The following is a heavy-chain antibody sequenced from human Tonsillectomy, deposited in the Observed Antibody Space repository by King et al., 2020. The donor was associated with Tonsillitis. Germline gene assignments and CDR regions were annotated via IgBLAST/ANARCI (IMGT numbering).Heavy chain of an antibody. Sequence: VQLVESGGGLVHPGGSLRLSCAASGFTFSSYGMSWVRQAPGKGLEWVSGISDSGGSTYYADSVKGRFTISRDNSKNTLYVQMNTLRSEDTAVYYCEKAPIAHRENDYSYYYMDVWGKGTTGTVS. V-gene: IGHV3-23*04. CDR1: GFTFSSYG. CDR3: EKAPIAHRENDYSYYYMDV. D-gene: IGHD6-13*01. J-gene: IGHJ6*03. CDR2: ISDSGGST.